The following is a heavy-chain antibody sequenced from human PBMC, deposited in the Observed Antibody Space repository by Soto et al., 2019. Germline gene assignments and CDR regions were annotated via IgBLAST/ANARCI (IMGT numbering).Heavy chain of an antibody. Sequence: KTSETLSLTCTVSGGSISSSSYYWGWIRQPPGKGLEWIGSIFYSGSTYYNPSLKSRVTISVDTSKNQFSLKLSSVTAADTAVYYCARHLTYCSAGSCYSDFPYYGMDVWGQGTTVTVSS. CDR1: GGSISSSSYY. V-gene: IGHV4-39*01. J-gene: IGHJ6*02. CDR3: ARHLTYCSAGSCYSDFPYYGMDV. D-gene: IGHD2-15*01. CDR2: IFYSGST.